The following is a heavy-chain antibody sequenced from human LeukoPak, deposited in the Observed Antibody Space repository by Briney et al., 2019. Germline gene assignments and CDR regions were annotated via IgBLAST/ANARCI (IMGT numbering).Heavy chain of an antibody. CDR3: ARMGATVRYDDY. CDR1: GGSFSGYY. Sequence: PSETLSLTCAVYGGSFSGYYWSWIRQPPGKGLEWIGEINHSGSTNYNPSLKSRVTISVDTSGNQFSLKLSSVTAADTAVYYCARMGATVRYDDYWGQGTLVTVSS. CDR2: INHSGST. J-gene: IGHJ4*02. V-gene: IGHV4-34*01. D-gene: IGHD1-26*01.